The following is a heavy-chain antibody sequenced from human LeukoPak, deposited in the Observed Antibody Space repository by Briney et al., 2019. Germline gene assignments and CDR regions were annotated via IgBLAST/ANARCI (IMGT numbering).Heavy chain of an antibody. V-gene: IGHV3-7*01. CDR2: IKQDGSEK. D-gene: IGHD6-6*01. CDR3: ARDSSSSGFDY. J-gene: IGHJ4*02. CDR1: GFTVSAYW. Sequence: GGSLRLSCAASGFTVSAYWMSWVRQAPGKGLEWVANIKQDGSEKYYVDSVKGRFTISRDNAKNSLYLQMNSLRAEDTAVYYCARDSSSSGFDYWGQGTLVTVSS.